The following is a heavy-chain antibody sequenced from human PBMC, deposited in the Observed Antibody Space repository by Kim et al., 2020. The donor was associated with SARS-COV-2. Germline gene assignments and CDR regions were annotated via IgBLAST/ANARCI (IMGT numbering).Heavy chain of an antibody. J-gene: IGHJ6*02. V-gene: IGHV5-51*01. D-gene: IGHD1-26*01. CDR3: ARYLLTGATKDYYGMDV. Sequence: GESLKISCKVSGYSFTNYWIGWVRQMPGKGLEWMGIIYLDDSDARYSPSFRGQVTISADKSISTAYLQWSSLKASDTAVYFCARYLLTGATKDYYGMDVWGQGTTVTVSS. CDR2: IYLDDSDA. CDR1: GYSFTNYW.